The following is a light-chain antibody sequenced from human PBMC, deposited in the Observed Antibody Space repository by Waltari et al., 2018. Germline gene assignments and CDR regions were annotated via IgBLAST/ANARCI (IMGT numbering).Light chain of an antibody. CDR3: QQYYSTPLT. Sequence: DIVMTQSPDSLAVSLGERATINCKSSQSVLYSSNNKNYLAWYQQKPGQPPKLLIYWASTRGSGVPDRFSGSGSGTDFTLTISSLQAEDVAVYYCQQYYSTPLTFGRGTKVEIK. J-gene: IGKJ4*01. V-gene: IGKV4-1*01. CDR1: QSVLYSSNNKNY. CDR2: WAS.